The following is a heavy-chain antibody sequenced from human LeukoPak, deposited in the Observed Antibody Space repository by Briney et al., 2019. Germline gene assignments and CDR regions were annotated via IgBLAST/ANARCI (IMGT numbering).Heavy chain of an antibody. D-gene: IGHD1-26*01. CDR3: ARCVGGSYSSARTGFSAFDI. CDR1: GYSISSGYY. CDR2: IYHSGST. V-gene: IGHV4-38-2*02. J-gene: IGHJ3*02. Sequence: SETLSLTCTVSGYSISSGYYWGWIRQPPGKGLEWIGSIYHSGSTYYNPSLKSRVTISVDTSKNQFSLKLSSVTAADTAVYYCARCVGGSYSSARTGFSAFDIWGQGTMVTVSS.